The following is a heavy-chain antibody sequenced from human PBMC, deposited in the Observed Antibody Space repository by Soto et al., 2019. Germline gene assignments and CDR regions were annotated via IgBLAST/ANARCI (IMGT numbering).Heavy chain of an antibody. CDR2: IYYTGST. J-gene: IGHJ4*02. CDR1: GGSFSGYY. Sequence: SETLCLTSAVYGGSFSGYYCSWIRQPPGKGLELIGHIYYTGSTNYNPSLKSRATISVDTSKNQFSLTLSSVTAADTAVYYCARGTDMVNYWGQGTLVTSPQ. CDR3: ARGTDMVNY. D-gene: IGHD5-18*01. V-gene: IGHV4-34*11.